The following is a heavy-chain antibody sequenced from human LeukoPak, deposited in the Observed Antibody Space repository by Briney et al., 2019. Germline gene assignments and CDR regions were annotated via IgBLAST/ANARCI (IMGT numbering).Heavy chain of an antibody. J-gene: IGHJ4*02. CDR1: GFTFSSYD. D-gene: IGHD4-17*01. CDR2: ISSSGITI. CDR3: AGADTVSTLTLDY. Sequence: PGGSLRLSCAASGFTFSSYDMNWVRQAPGKGLEWVSYISSSGITIYYADSVRGRFTISRDNSKNSLYLQMNSLRAEDTAVYYCAGADTVSTLTLDYWGQGILVTVSS. V-gene: IGHV3-48*03.